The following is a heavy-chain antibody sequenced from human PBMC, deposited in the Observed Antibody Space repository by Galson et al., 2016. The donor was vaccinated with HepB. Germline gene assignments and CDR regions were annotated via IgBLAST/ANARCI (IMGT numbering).Heavy chain of an antibody. V-gene: IGHV3-23*01. CDR1: GFTFSHYW. CDR2: ISGSGGNT. J-gene: IGHJ3*02. Sequence: SLRLSCAASGFTFSHYWMYWVRQAPGKGLEWVSGISGSGGNTNYADSVKGRFTISRDNSKNTLFLQMNSLRVEDTALYYCAKAGWELLPNIWGQGTMVTVSS. CDR3: AKAGWELLPNI. D-gene: IGHD1-26*01.